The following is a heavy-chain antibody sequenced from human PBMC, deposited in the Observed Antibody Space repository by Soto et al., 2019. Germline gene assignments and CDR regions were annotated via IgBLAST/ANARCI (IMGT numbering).Heavy chain of an antibody. CDR2: ISWNSGSI. Sequence: EVQLVESGGGLVQPGRSLRLSCAASGFTFDDYAMHWVRQAPGKGLEWVSGISWNSGSIGYADSVKGRFTISRVNAKNSLYLQMNSLRAEDTALYYCAKAAGAVYGSGSYFEYWGQGTLVTVSS. V-gene: IGHV3-9*01. CDR3: AKAAGAVYGSGSYFEY. D-gene: IGHD3-10*01. CDR1: GFTFDDYA. J-gene: IGHJ4*02.